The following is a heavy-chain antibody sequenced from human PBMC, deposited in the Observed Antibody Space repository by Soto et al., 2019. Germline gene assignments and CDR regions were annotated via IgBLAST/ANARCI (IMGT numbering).Heavy chain of an antibody. Sequence: QLQLQESGPGLVKPSETLSLTCTVSGGSISSSSYYWGWIRQPPGKGLEWIGSIYYSGSTYYNPSLKSRVTISVDTSKNQFSLKLSSVTAAATAVYYCARPRGSYGSGSYGNYFDYWGQGTLVTVSS. V-gene: IGHV4-39*01. CDR3: ARPRGSYGSGSYGNYFDY. D-gene: IGHD3-10*01. J-gene: IGHJ4*02. CDR1: GGSISSSSYY. CDR2: IYYSGST.